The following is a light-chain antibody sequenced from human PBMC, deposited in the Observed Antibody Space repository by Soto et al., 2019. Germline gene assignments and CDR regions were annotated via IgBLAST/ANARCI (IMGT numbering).Light chain of an antibody. CDR3: AAWDDSLKAI. J-gene: IGLJ7*01. CDR2: SSY. CDR1: SSNIGSNT. Sequence: VLTRPPSVSGNPGQRVTISCSGSSSNIGSNTVNWYQQFPGTAPRLLIYSSYQRPSGVPDRFSGSQSGTSASLAISGLQSDDEADYYCAAWDDSLKAIFGGGTQLTVL. V-gene: IGLV1-44*01.